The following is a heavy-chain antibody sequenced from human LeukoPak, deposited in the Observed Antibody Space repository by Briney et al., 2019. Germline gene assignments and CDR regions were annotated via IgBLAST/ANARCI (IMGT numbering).Heavy chain of an antibody. V-gene: IGHV3-21*01. D-gene: IGHD6-19*01. Sequence: PGGSLRLSCAASGFTFSSYSMNWVRQAPGKGLEWVSSISSSSSYIYYADSVKGRFTISRDNAKNSLYLQMNSLRAEDTAVYYCAKYVAGTASGMDVWGQGTTVTVSS. J-gene: IGHJ6*02. CDR2: ISSSSSYI. CDR3: AKYVAGTASGMDV. CDR1: GFTFSSYS.